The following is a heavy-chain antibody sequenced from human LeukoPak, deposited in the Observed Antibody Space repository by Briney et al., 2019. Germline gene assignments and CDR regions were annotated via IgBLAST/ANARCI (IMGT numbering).Heavy chain of an antibody. J-gene: IGHJ4*02. Sequence: GGSLRLSCAASGFSFSDYYMSWIRQAPGKGLEWVAVIWYDGSNKYYADSVKGRFTISRDNSKNTLYLQMNSLRAEDTAVYFCARGSWFAYWGQGTQVTVSS. CDR2: IWYDGSNK. CDR3: ARGSWFAY. V-gene: IGHV3-33*08. D-gene: IGHD3-10*01. CDR1: GFSFSDYY.